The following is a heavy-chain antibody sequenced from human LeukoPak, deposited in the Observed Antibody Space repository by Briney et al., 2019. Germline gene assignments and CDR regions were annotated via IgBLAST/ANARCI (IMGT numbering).Heavy chain of an antibody. CDR3: ARALRVTIFGVVIGAWFDP. D-gene: IGHD3-3*01. V-gene: IGHV1-8*01. J-gene: IGHJ5*02. CDR1: GYTFTSYD. CDR2: MNPNSGNT. Sequence: APVKVSCKASGYTFTSYDINWVRQATGQGLEWMGWMNPNSGNTGYAQKFQGRVTMTRNTSISTAYMELSSLRSEDTAVYYCARALRVTIFGVVIGAWFDPWGQGTLVTVSS.